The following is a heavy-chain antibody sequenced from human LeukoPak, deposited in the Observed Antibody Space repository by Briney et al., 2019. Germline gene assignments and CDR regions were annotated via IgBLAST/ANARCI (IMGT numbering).Heavy chain of an antibody. CDR1: GFTFSSYA. CDR3: ARGSSLAAVARGFDY. CDR2: IYSGGSA. Sequence: GGSLRLSCAASGFTFSSYAMSWVRQAPGKGLDWVSVIYSGGSAYYADSVKGRFTISRDSSKNILHLQMNSLTAEDTAVYYCARGSSLAAVARGFDYWGQGTLVTVSS. J-gene: IGHJ4*02. D-gene: IGHD6-19*01. V-gene: IGHV3-23*03.